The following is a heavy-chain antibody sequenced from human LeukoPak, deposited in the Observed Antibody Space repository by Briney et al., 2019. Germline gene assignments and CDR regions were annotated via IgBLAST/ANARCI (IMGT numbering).Heavy chain of an antibody. D-gene: IGHD2-8*01. J-gene: IGHJ6*02. V-gene: IGHV4-30-4*01. CDR3: ARGSMVYAPYYYYCMDV. CDR1: GGSISSGDYY. Sequence: PSQTLSLTCTVSGGSISSGDYYWRWIRQPPGKGLEWIGYIYYSESTYYNPSLKSRVTTSVDTSKTQFSLKLSSVTAADTAVYYYARGSMVYAPYYYYCMDVWGQGTTVTVSS. CDR2: IYYSEST.